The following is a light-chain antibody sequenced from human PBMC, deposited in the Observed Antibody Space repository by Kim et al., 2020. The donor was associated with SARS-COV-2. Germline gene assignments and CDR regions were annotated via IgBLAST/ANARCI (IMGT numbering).Light chain of an antibody. J-gene: IGLJ3*02. CDR3: SSYTSSSTRV. CDR1: SRDVGVYNY. CDR2: DVS. Sequence: GQAITLAGPGTSRDVGVYNYSSWYQQHPGKAPKLRIYDVSNRPSGVSNRFSGAKSGNTASLTISGLQAEDEADYYCSSYTSSSTRVFGGGTQLTVL. V-gene: IGLV2-14*03.